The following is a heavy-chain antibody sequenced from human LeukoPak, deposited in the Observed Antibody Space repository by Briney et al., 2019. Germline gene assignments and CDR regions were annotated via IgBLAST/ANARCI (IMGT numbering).Heavy chain of an antibody. Sequence: PGGSLRLSCAASGFTFSSYGMHWVRQAPGKGLEWVAVIWYDGSNKYYADSVKGRFTISRDNAKNSLYLQMNSLRAEDTAVYYCARDLTSAYCGGDCYYGFDYWGQGTLVTVSS. CDR3: ARDLTSAYCGGDCYYGFDY. CDR2: IWYDGSNK. V-gene: IGHV3-33*01. CDR1: GFTFSSYG. D-gene: IGHD2-21*02. J-gene: IGHJ4*02.